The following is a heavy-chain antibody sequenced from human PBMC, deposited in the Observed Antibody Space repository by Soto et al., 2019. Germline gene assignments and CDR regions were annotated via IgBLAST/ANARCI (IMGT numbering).Heavy chain of an antibody. Sequence: GGSLRLSCAASGFTFSSYWMSWVRQAPGKGLEWVANIKQDGSEKYYVDSVKGRFTISRDNAKNSLYLQMNSLRAEDTAVYYCARDRGGWYPLYYYYGMDVWGQGTTVTVLL. CDR2: IKQDGSEK. CDR1: GFTFSSYW. D-gene: IGHD6-19*01. J-gene: IGHJ6*02. CDR3: ARDRGGWYPLYYYYGMDV. V-gene: IGHV3-7*03.